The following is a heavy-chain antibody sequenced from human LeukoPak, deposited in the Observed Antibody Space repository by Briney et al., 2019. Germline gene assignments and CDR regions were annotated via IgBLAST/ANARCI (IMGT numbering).Heavy chain of an antibody. Sequence: RGPTILSCAESGLSLNSLDLSGLRQIKRKGLEWVSSISSSSSYIYYADSVKGRFTISRDNAKNSLYLQMNSLRAEDTAVYYCAREKGLSSGLDYWGQGTLVTVSS. CDR2: ISSSSSYI. CDR1: GLSLNSLD. CDR3: AREKGLSSGLDY. J-gene: IGHJ4*02. D-gene: IGHD2/OR15-2a*01. V-gene: IGHV3-21*01.